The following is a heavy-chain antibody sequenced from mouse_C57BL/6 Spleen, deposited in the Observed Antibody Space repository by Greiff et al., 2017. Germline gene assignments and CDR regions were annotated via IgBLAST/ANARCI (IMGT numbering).Heavy chain of an antibody. Sequence: VQLVESGAELVRPGTSVKVSCKASGYAFTNYLIEWVKQRPGQGLEWIGVINPGSGGTNYNEKFKGKATLTADKSSSTAYMQLSSLTSEDSAVYFCATSTVETWFAYWGQGTLVTVSA. J-gene: IGHJ3*01. CDR2: INPGSGGT. V-gene: IGHV1-54*01. CDR3: ATSTVETWFAY. CDR1: GYAFTNYL. D-gene: IGHD1-1*01.